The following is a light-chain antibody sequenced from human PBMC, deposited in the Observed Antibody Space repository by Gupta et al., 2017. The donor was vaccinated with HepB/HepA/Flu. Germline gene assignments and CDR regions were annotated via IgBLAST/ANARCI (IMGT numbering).Light chain of an antibody. CDR3: QQSKSYPLT. Sequence: DIQLTQSPSTLSASVGDRVTIACRASQGIDVWLAWYQQKPGRAPNLLIYKASTLESGVPSRFSGGRSGTEFTLTISSRQPDDVATYYCQQSKSYPLTFGGGTKVEIK. V-gene: IGKV1-5*03. J-gene: IGKJ4*01. CDR2: KAS. CDR1: QGIDVW.